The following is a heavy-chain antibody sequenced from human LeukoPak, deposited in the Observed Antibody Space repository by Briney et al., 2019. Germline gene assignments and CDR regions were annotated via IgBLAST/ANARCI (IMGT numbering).Heavy chain of an antibody. CDR1: GFTFSSHG. J-gene: IGHJ4*02. Sequence: GGSLRLSCAASGFTFSSHGMHWVRQAPGKGLEWVANIKQDGSETHYVDSVRGRFIVSRDNAKNSVFLQMNSLGAEDTAVYYCARTANFDYWGQGTLVTVSS. V-gene: IGHV3-7*01. CDR3: ARTANFDY. CDR2: IKQDGSET. D-gene: IGHD2-21*02.